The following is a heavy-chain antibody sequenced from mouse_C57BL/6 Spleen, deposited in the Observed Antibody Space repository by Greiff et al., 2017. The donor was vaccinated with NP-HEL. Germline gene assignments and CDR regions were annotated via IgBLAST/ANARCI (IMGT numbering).Heavy chain of an antibody. D-gene: IGHD1-1*01. CDR2: INPNNGGT. CDR3: ARSYYYGSSRYYAMDY. J-gene: IGHJ4*01. Sequence: VQLQQSGPELVKPGASVKIPCKASGYTFTDYNMDWVKQSHGKSLEWIGDINPNNGGTIYNQKFKGKATLTVDKSSSTAYMELRSLTSEDTAVYYCARSYYYGSSRYYAMDYWGQGTSVTVSS. CDR1: GYTFTDYN. V-gene: IGHV1-18*01.